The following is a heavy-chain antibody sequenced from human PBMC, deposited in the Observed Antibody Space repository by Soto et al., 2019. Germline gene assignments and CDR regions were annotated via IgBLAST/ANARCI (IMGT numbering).Heavy chain of an antibody. Sequence: GGSLRLSCAASGFTFSSYGMHWVRQAPGKGLEWVAVISYDGSNKYYADSVKGRFTISRDNSKNTLYLQMNSLRAEDTAVYYCAKDTIAAAGTLGGMDVWGQGTTVTVSS. J-gene: IGHJ6*02. V-gene: IGHV3-30*18. D-gene: IGHD6-13*01. CDR1: GFTFSSYG. CDR2: ISYDGSNK. CDR3: AKDTIAAAGTLGGMDV.